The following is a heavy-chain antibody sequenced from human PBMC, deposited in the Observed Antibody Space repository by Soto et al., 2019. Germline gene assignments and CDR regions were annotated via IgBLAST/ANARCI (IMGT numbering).Heavy chain of an antibody. CDR1: GFIFSRHW. D-gene: IGHD2-15*01. CDR2: IKQDGSEK. CDR3: ANWGSGGTKENI. J-gene: IGHJ3*02. V-gene: IGHV3-7*01. Sequence: PGGSLRLSCAASGFIFSRHWMSWVRQAPGKGLEWVANIKQDGSEKYYVDSVKGRFTISRDNAKNSLYLQMNGLRVEDTAVYYCANWGSGGTKENIWGQGTMVTVSS.